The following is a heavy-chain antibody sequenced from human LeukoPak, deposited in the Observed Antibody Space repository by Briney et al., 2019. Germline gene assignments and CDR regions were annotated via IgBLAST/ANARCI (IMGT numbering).Heavy chain of an antibody. CDR2: IYYSGTT. V-gene: IGHV4-59*01. CDR3: ARIDGDFVDY. CDR1: GGSISTYY. J-gene: IGHJ4*02. D-gene: IGHD4-17*01. Sequence: SETLSLTCTVSGGSISTYYWSWIRQPPGKGLELIGHIYYSGTTNYNPSLRSRVPISIDTSKNQFSLRLTSVTAADTAIYFCARIDGDFVDYWGQGTLVTVSS.